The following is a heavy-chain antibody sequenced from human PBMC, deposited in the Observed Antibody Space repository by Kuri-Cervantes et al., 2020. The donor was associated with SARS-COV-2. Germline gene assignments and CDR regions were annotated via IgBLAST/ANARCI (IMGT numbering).Heavy chain of an antibody. D-gene: IGHD4/OR15-4a*01. Sequence: SETLSLTCAVSGYSISSGYYWGWIRQPPGKGLEWIGRIYTSGSTNYNPSLKSRVTISVDTSKNQFSLKLSSVTAADTAVYYCARDLPSDYTYYYYYMDVWGKGTTVTVSS. CDR3: ARDLPSDYTYYYYYMDV. CDR2: IYTSGST. V-gene: IGHV4-38-2*02. J-gene: IGHJ6*03. CDR1: GYSISSGYY.